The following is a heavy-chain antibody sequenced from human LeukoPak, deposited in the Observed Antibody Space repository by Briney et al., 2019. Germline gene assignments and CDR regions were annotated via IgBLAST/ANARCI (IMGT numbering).Heavy chain of an antibody. CDR2: ISSDASIT. CDR3: ATSARTYIGSSLDY. Sequence: GGSLRLSCAASGFTFSSYAMSWVRQAPGKGLVWVSRISSDASITSYADPVKGRFTISRDNAKNTLYLQMNSLRAEDTALYYCATSARTYIGSSLDYWGQGTLVTISS. CDR1: GFTFSSYA. D-gene: IGHD2-15*01. V-gene: IGHV3-74*01. J-gene: IGHJ4*02.